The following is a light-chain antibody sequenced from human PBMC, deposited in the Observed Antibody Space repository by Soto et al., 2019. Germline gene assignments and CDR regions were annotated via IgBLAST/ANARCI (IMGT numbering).Light chain of an antibody. V-gene: IGLV2-14*03. CDR3: QAYDYSLTAFV. J-gene: IGLJ3*02. Sequence: QSVLTQPASVSGSPGQSITISCTGTVSDVGGYDSVSWYQQHPGRAPKLIIYGVNNRPSGVPERFSGSKSGTSASLAITGLQAEDEADYYCQAYDYSLTAFVFGGGTQLTVL. CDR2: GVN. CDR1: VSDVGGYDS.